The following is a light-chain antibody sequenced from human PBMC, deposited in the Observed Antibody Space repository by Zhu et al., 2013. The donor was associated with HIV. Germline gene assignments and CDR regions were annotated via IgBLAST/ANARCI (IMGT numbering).Light chain of an antibody. J-gene: IGKJ4*01. CDR2: WAS. V-gene: IGKV4-1*01. CDR1: QSVFLSNHKNY. CDR3: QQYVITPLT. Sequence: DFVMTQSPDSLAVSLGERATINCKSSQSVFLSNHKNYLAWYQQKPGQPPKLLIYWASTRASGVPDRFSGSGSGTDFTLTISSLQTEDVAVYYCQQYVITPLTFGGGTKVEIK.